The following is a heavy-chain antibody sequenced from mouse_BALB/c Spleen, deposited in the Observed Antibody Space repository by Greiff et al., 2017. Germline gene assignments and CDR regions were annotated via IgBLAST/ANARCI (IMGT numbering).Heavy chain of an antibody. V-gene: IGHV1S135*01. Sequence: VQLQQSGPELVKPGASVKVSCKASGYAFTSYNMYWVKQSHGKSLEWIGYIDPYNGGTSYNQKFKGKATLTVDKSSSTAYMHLNSLTSEDSAVYYCARKIYYGNYVGAMDYWGQGTSVTVSS. D-gene: IGHD2-1*01. CDR1: GYAFTSYN. CDR2: IDPYNGGT. CDR3: ARKIYYGNYVGAMDY. J-gene: IGHJ4*01.